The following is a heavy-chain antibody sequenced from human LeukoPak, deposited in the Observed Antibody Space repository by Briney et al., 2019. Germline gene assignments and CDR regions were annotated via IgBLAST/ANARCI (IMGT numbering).Heavy chain of an antibody. CDR2: INHSGST. Sequence: SETLSLTCDVSGGSISRSIWWSWVRQPPGKGLEWIGEINHSGSTNYNASLKSRVTISVDTSKNQFSLKLSSVTAADTAVYYCAGSSGYLSSVDYWGQGTLVTVSS. D-gene: IGHD3-22*01. V-gene: IGHV4-4*02. CDR3: AGSSGYLSSVDY. CDR1: GGSISRSIW. J-gene: IGHJ4*02.